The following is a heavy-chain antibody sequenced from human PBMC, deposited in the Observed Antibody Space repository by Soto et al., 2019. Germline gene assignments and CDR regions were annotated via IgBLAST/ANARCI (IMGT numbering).Heavy chain of an antibody. CDR3: ARETHPLDTIFGVVSFYYYYGMDV. J-gene: IGHJ6*02. CDR1: GFTFSDYY. V-gene: IGHV3-11*01. D-gene: IGHD3-3*01. Sequence: PGGSLRLSCAASGFTFSDYYMSWIRQAPGKGLEWASYISSSGSTIYYADSVKGRFTISRDNAKNSLYLQMNSLRAEDTAVYYCARETHPLDTIFGVVSFYYYYGMDVWGQGTTVTVSS. CDR2: ISSSGSTI.